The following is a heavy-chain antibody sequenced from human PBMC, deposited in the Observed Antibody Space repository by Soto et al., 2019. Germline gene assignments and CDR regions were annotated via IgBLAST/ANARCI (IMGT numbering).Heavy chain of an antibody. J-gene: IGHJ4*02. D-gene: IGHD2-15*01. V-gene: IGHV1-2*02. CDR3: AGASAAATSWFVY. CDR2: LNPRSGGK. CDR1: GYTFPDYY. Sequence: QVQLVQSGAEVKKPGASVTVSCKTSGYTFPDYYIHWVRQAPGQGLEWMGWLNPRSGGKNNAQKFQGRVTMTRGTPISTDHMEMTGLSSDDTAVYYCAGASAAATSWFVYWGQGTLVTVSS.